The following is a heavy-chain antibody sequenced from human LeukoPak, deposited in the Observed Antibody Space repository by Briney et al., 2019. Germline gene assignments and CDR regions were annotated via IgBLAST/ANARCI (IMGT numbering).Heavy chain of an antibody. CDR3: ARKASYYYDSSGSDAFDI. CDR2: IYYSGTT. J-gene: IGHJ3*02. CDR1: GGSINTSSYY. Sequence: PSETLSLTCTVSGGSINTSSYYWGWVRQPPGKGLEWIGSIYYSGTTSYNPSLKSRVTISVDTSKNQFSLKLSSLTAADTAVYYCARKASYYYDSSGSDAFDIWGQGTMVTVSS. V-gene: IGHV4-39*01. D-gene: IGHD3-22*01.